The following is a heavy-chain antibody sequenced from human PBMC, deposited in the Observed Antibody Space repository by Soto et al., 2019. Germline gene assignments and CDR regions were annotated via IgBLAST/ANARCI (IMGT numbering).Heavy chain of an antibody. CDR3: ARGRGDGYNQHWFFDL. CDR1: GGSFSGYY. V-gene: IGHV4-34*01. Sequence: ETLSLTCAVYGGSFSGYYWSWIRQPPGKGLEWIGEINHSGSTNYNPSLKSRVSISGGTSNNQFSLKLTSVTAADTAVYYCARGRGDGYNQHWFFDLWGRGALVTVSS. D-gene: IGHD3-10*01. J-gene: IGHJ2*01. CDR2: INHSGST.